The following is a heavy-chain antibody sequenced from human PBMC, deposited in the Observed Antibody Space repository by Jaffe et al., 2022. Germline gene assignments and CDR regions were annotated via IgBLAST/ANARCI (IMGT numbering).Heavy chain of an antibody. V-gene: IGHV4-61*02. J-gene: IGHJ4*02. Sequence: QVQLQESGPGLVRPSQTLSLTCTVSGGSISSGSYYWSWIRQPAGKGLEWIGRIYTSGSTNPNYNPSLKSRVTISLDTSKNQFSLKLSSVTAADTAMYYCARFYCSSTSCLSNYFDYWGQGTLVTVSS. CDR1: GGSISSGSYY. CDR3: ARFYCSSTSCLSNYFDY. CDR2: IYTSGS. D-gene: IGHD2-2*01.